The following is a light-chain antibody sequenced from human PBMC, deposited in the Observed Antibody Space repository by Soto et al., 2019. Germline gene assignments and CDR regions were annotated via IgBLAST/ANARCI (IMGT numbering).Light chain of an antibody. Sequence: DIQMTQSPSSLSASVGDRVTITCRASESITSYLNWYQQKPGKDPNVLIYAASSLQSGVPSRFSGSGSGTDFTLTITSLQPEDFATYYCQQSYSLPWTFGQGTNVEI. J-gene: IGKJ1*01. V-gene: IGKV1-39*01. CDR3: QQSYSLPWT. CDR1: ESITSY. CDR2: AAS.